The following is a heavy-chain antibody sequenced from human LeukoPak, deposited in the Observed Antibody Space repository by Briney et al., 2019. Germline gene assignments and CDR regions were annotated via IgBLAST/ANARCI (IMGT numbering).Heavy chain of an antibody. Sequence: ASVKVSCKASGYTFTDYYIHWVRQAPGQGLEWMGWINPNSGDTDFAQKFQGMVTMTRDTSISTAYMELSRLRSDDTAVFYCANSNTSGYYPPTLRYWGQGTLVAVSS. J-gene: IGHJ4*02. D-gene: IGHD3-22*01. CDR2: INPNSGDT. V-gene: IGHV1-2*02. CDR1: GYTFTDYY. CDR3: ANSNTSGYYPPTLRY.